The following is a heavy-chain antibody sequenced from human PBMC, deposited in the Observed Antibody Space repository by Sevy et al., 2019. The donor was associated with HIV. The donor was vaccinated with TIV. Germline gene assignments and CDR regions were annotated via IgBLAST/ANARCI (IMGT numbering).Heavy chain of an antibody. V-gene: IGHV3-23*01. D-gene: IGHD3-22*01. CDR2: ISGSGVST. CDR3: VKYNYYDSGGEGFDS. CDR1: GFTFSSYA. Sequence: GGSLRLSCAASGFTFSSYAMSWVRQAPGKGLEWVSAISGSGVSTYYADSVKGRFTISRDNSKNTLYLQMNSLRAEDTAVYYCVKYNYYDSGGEGFDSWGQGTLVTVSS. J-gene: IGHJ4*02.